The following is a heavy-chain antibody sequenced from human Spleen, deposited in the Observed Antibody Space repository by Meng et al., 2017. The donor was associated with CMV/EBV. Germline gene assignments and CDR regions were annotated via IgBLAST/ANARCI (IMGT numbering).Heavy chain of an antibody. CDR2: IYYSGST. V-gene: IGHV4-31*03. J-gene: IGHJ6*02. D-gene: IGHD6-13*01. CDR3: ARDRGIAAAGTQFSYYYYGMDV. CDR1: GGPIRRGGYY. Sequence: SETLSLTCTVSGGPIRRGGYYWSWIRQHPGKGLEWIGYIYYSGSTYYNPSLKGRVTISVDTSKHQFSLKLSSVTAADTAVYYCARDRGIAAAGTQFSYYYYGMDVWGQGTTVTVSS.